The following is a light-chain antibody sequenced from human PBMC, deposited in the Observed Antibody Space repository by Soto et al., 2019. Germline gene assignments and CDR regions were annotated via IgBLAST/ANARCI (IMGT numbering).Light chain of an antibody. CDR3: AAWDGSLDVVL. V-gene: IGLV1-44*01. J-gene: IGLJ2*01. CDR2: STN. CDR1: SSNIGTNT. Sequence: QPVLNQPPSAYGTPGQRGTISCYGSSSNIGTNTVNWYQQFPGSAPQLLLYSTNQRPSGVPGRFSGSKSGTSASLAISGLQSEDEADYYCAAWDGSLDVVLFGGGTQLTVL.